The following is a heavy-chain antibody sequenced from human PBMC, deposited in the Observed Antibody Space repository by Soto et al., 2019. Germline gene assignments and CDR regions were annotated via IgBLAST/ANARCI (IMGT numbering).Heavy chain of an antibody. V-gene: IGHV1-18*01. D-gene: IGHD1-7*01. CDR1: GYTFTSYG. CDR3: ARELGITGTNEKPY. J-gene: IGHJ4*02. Sequence: ASVKVSCKASGYTFTSYGISWVRQAPGQGLEWMGWISAYNGNTNYAQKLQGRVTMTTDTSTSTAYMELRSLRSDDTAVYYCARELGITGTNEKPYWGQGTLVTVSS. CDR2: ISAYNGNT.